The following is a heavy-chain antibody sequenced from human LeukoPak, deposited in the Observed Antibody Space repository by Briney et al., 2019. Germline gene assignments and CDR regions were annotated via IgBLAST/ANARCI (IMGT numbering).Heavy chain of an antibody. Sequence: SETLSLTCTVSGGSIRSYYWSWIRQPPGKGLEWVGYIYYSGSTNYNPSLKSRVTISVDTSKNQFSLKLSSVTAADTAVYYCARESSGWYLNWFDPWGQGTLVTVSS. CDR2: IYYSGST. CDR3: ARESSGWYLNWFDP. D-gene: IGHD6-19*01. V-gene: IGHV4-59*01. CDR1: GGSIRSYY. J-gene: IGHJ5*02.